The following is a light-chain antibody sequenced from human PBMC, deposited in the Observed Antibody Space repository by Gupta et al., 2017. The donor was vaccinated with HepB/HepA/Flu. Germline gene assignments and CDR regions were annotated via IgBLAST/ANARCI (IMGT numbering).Light chain of an antibody. CDR3: QQSYSTLLFT. J-gene: IGKJ3*01. CDR2: AAS. V-gene: IGKV1-39*01. Sequence: DIQMTQSPSSLSASVGDRVTITCRASQSISSYLNWYQQKPGKAPKLLIYAASSLQSGVPSRFSVSGSGTDFTLTISSLQPEDFETYYCQQSYSTLLFTFGPGTKVDIK. CDR1: QSISSY.